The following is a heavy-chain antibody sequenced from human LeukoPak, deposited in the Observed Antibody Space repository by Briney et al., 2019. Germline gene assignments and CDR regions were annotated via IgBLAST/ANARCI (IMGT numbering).Heavy chain of an antibody. CDR2: IYYSGST. CDR1: GGSISSGDYY. Sequence: SQTLSLTCTVSGGSISSGDYYWSWIRQPPGKVLEWIGYIYYSGSTYYNPSLKSRVTISVDTSKNQFSLKLSSVTAADTAVYYCARISYGGDYYFDYWGREPWSPSPQ. CDR3: ARISYGGDYYFDY. J-gene: IGHJ4*02. D-gene: IGHD5-18*01. V-gene: IGHV4-30-4*08.